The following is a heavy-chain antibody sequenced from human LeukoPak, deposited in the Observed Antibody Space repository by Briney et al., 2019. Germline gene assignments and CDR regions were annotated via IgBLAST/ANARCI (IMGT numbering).Heavy chain of an antibody. J-gene: IGHJ4*02. CDR1: GGSFSGYY. Sequence: SETLSLTCAVYGGSFSGYYWSWIRQPPGKGLEWIGEINHSGSTNYNPSLKSRVTISVDTSKNQFSLKLSSVTAADTAVYYCARQEWLLVNFDYWGQGTLVTVSS. CDR2: INHSGST. V-gene: IGHV4-34*01. CDR3: ARQEWLLVNFDY. D-gene: IGHD5-12*01.